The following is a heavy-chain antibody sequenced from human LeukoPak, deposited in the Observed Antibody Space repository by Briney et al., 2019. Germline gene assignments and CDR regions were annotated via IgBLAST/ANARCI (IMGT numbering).Heavy chain of an antibody. D-gene: IGHD6-19*01. CDR3: ARDIAVAGPDYYYYYGMDV. Sequence: APVKVSCKASGYTFTSYGISWVRQAPGQGLEWMGWISAYNGNTNYAQKLQGRVTMTTDTSTSTAYMELRSLRSDDTAVYYCARDIAVAGPDYYYYYGMDVWGQGTTVTVSS. CDR1: GYTFTSYG. CDR2: ISAYNGNT. J-gene: IGHJ6*02. V-gene: IGHV1-18*01.